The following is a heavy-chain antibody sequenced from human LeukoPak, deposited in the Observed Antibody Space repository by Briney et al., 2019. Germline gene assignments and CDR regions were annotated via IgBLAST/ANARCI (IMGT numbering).Heavy chain of an antibody. Sequence: PSETLSLTCTVSGGSISSSSYYWGWIRQPRGKGLEWIGSIYHSGSTNYNPSLKSRVTISVDKSKNQFSLKLSSVTAADTAVYYCARIFPVSRYDAIDNWFDPWGQGTLVTVSS. J-gene: IGHJ5*02. CDR3: ARIFPVSRYDAIDNWFDP. CDR1: GGSISSSSYY. D-gene: IGHD2-2*01. V-gene: IGHV4-39*07. CDR2: IYHSGST.